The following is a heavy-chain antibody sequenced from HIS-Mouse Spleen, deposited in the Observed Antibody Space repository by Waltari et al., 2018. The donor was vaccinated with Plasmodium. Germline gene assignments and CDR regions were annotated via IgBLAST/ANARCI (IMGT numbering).Heavy chain of an antibody. D-gene: IGHD3-10*01. J-gene: IGHJ2*01. CDR1: GGSFSGYY. Sequence: QVQLQQWGAGLLKPSETLSHTCAVYGGSFSGYYWSGIRQPPGKGLEWIGEINHSGSTNYNPSLKSRVTISVDTSKNQFSLKLSSVTAADTAVYYCARGLRGHYWYFDLWGRGTLVTVSS. CDR3: ARGLRGHYWYFDL. CDR2: INHSGST. V-gene: IGHV4-34*01.